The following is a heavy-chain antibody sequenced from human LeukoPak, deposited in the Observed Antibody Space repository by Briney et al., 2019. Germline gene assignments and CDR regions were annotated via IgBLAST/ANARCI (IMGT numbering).Heavy chain of an antibody. CDR2: IRSKGYGGST. CDR3: TKCSGGSCFPPGCFDY. CDR1: GFTFGDYA. J-gene: IGHJ4*02. V-gene: IGHV3-49*03. D-gene: IGHD2-15*01. Sequence: GGSLRLSCTASGFTFGDYAMSWFRQAPGKGLEWVGFIRSKGYGGSTEYAASVKGRFTILRDDSKSIAYLQMNSLKTEDTAVYLCTKCSGGSCFPPGCFDYWGQGTLVTVSS.